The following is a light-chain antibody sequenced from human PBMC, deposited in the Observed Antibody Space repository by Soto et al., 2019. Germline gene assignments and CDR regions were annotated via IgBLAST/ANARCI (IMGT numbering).Light chain of an antibody. CDR3: QQYGSSPWT. CDR2: EAS. Sequence: DIQMTQSPSTLSASLGDRVTITCRASQSISGWLAWYQQKPGTAPKLLIYEASNLESGVPSRFSGSGSGTEFTLTISSLQPDDFAVYYCQQYGSSPWTFGQGTKVDIK. V-gene: IGKV1-5*01. CDR1: QSISGW. J-gene: IGKJ1*01.